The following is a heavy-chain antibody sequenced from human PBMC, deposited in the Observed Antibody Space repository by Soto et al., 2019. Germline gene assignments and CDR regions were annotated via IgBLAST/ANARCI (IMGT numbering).Heavy chain of an antibody. Sequence: GESLKISCKGSGFSFTNYWISWVRQMPGKGLEWMGNIDPVDSYANYSPSFQGHVTFSVDTSISTAYLQWSSLKASDTAMYFCARVESIARNWFDPWGQGTLVTVSS. CDR3: ARVESIARNWFDP. CDR2: IDPVDSYA. V-gene: IGHV5-10-1*01. D-gene: IGHD6-13*01. CDR1: GFSFTNYW. J-gene: IGHJ5*02.